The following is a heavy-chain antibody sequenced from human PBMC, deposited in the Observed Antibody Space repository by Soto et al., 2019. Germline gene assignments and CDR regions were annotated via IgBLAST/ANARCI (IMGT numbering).Heavy chain of an antibody. CDR1: GFTFSSYA. CDR3: ARDSGEDGYNEEGFDY. CDR2: ISYDGSNK. J-gene: IGHJ4*02. D-gene: IGHD2-21*01. V-gene: IGHV3-30-3*01. Sequence: QVQLVESGGGVVQHGRSLRLSCAASGFTFSSYAMNWVRQAPGKGLKWVAVISYDGSNKYYADSVKGRFTISRDNSKNTLYLQMNSLRAEDTAVYYCARDSGEDGYNEEGFDYWGQGTLVTVSS.